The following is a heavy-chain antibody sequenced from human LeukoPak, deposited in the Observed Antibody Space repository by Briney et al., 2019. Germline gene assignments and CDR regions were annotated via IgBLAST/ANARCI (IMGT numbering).Heavy chain of an antibody. V-gene: IGHV1-46*01. D-gene: IGHD3-3*01. J-gene: IGHJ4*02. Sequence: EASVKVSCTASGYTFTSYYIHWMRQTPGQGFEWMGVSYPDAGTTDHGQRFRDRFVMTADTATSTVYMELSSLTSEDTGVYYCVREFVGGTFDYWGQGALITVSA. CDR3: VREFVGGTFDY. CDR2: SYPDAGTT. CDR1: GYTFTSYY.